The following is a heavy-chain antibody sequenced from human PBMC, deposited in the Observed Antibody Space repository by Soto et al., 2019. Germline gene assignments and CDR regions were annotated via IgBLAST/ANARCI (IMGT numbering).Heavy chain of an antibody. CDR3: ARSPDYYGSWSYPAPDAFDI. CDR2: IYPGDSDT. Sequence: GESLKISCKGSGYSFTSYWIGWVRQMPGKGLEWMGIIYPGDSDTRYSPSFQGQVTISADKSISTAYLQWSSLKASDTAMYYCARSPDYYGSWSYPAPDAFDIWGKGTMVTVSS. V-gene: IGHV5-51*01. CDR1: GYSFTSYW. D-gene: IGHD3-10*01. J-gene: IGHJ3*02.